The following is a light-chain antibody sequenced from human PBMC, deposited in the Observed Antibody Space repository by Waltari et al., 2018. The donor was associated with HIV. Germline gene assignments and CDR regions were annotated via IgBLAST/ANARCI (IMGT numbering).Light chain of an antibody. CDR3: AAWDDNLNAL. CDR2: NSN. CDR1: TSNIAANS. Sequence: QSVLIQPPSASGTPGQRVTISCSGRTSNIAANSVTWYKQLPGAAPRRLIYNSNQRPSGVPDRFSGSKSGTSASLAISGLQSEDEAHYYCAAWDDNLNALFGGGTKLIVL. V-gene: IGLV1-44*01. J-gene: IGLJ2*01.